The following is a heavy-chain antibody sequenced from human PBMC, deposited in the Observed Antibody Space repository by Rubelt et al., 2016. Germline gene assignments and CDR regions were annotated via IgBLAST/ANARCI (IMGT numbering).Heavy chain of an antibody. CDR1: GYFISSGYY. D-gene: IGHD3-16*01. CDR3: AREDYDSKRGHFDY. J-gene: IGHJ4*02. V-gene: IGHV4-38-2*02. Sequence: QVQLQESGPGLVKPSETLSLICTVSGYFISSGYYWGWIRQSPGKGLEWIASIHHSGTTYFNPSLKSRLTISVDTANNQFSRKLGSVTAADTAVYYCAREDYDSKRGHFDYWGQGTLVTVSS. CDR2: IHHSGTT.